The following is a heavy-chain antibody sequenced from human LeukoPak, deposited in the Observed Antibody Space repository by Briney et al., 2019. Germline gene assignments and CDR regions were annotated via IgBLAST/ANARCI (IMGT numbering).Heavy chain of an antibody. V-gene: IGHV1-18*01. J-gene: IGHJ4*02. CDR1: GYTFTSYG. D-gene: IGHD6-19*01. CDR2: ISAYNGNT. Sequence: GASVKVSCKASGYTFTSYGISWVRQAPGQGLEWMGWISAYNGNTNYAQKLQGRVTMTTDTSTSTAYMELRSLRSDDTAVYYCARVPRYRIAVAYFDYWGQGTLVTVSS. CDR3: ARVPRYRIAVAYFDY.